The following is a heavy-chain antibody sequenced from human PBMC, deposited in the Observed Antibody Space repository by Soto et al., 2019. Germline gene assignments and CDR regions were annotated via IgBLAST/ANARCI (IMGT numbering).Heavy chain of an antibody. J-gene: IGHJ4*02. CDR2: ISGSGGST. V-gene: IGHV3-23*01. Sequence: EVQLLESGGGLVQPGGSLRLSCAASGFTFSSYAMSWVRQAPGKGLKWVSAISGSGGSTYYADSVKGRFTISRDNSKNTLYLQMNSLRAEDTAVYYCAKDDPIRNYYDSSGLAPNWGQGTLVTVSS. CDR1: GFTFSSYA. D-gene: IGHD3-22*01. CDR3: AKDDPIRNYYDSSGLAPN.